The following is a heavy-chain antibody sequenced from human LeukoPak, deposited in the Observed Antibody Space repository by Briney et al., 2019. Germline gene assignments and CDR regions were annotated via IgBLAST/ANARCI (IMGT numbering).Heavy chain of an antibody. D-gene: IGHD4-11*01. CDR3: AKDLGYYSSYYYGMDV. CDR1: GFTFSSSG. J-gene: IGHJ6*02. Sequence: GGSLRLSCAASGFTFSSSGMHWVRQAPGKGLEWVAVISYDGRNKYYADSVKGRFTISRDNSKNTLYLEMNSLRAVDTAVYCCAKDLGYYSSYYYGMDVWGQGTTVTVSS. V-gene: IGHV3-30*18. CDR2: ISYDGRNK.